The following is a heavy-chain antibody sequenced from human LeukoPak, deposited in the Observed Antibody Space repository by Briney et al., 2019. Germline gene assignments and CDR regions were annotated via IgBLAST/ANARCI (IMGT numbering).Heavy chain of an antibody. CDR3: ARVIKYSFSVGCFDP. CDR2: INTNTGNP. Sequence: ASVKVSCKASGYSFPMYAINWVRQAPGQGLEWMGWINTNTGNPTYAQGFTGRFVFSWDTSVTTAYLQISSLRAEDTAVYYCARVIKYSFSVGCFDPWGQGTQVTVSS. V-gene: IGHV7-4-1*02. CDR1: GYSFPMYA. D-gene: IGHD1-26*01. J-gene: IGHJ5*02.